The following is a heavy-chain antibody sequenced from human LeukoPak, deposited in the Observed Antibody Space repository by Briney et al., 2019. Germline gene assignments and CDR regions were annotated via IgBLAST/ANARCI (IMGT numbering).Heavy chain of an antibody. CDR3: ARGGRAGGSYFRLHNWFDP. D-gene: IGHD1-26*01. CDR1: GGSFSGYY. Sequence: SETLSLTCAVYGGSFSGYYWSWIRQPPGKGLEWIGEINHSGSTNYNPSLKSRVTISVDTSKNQFSLKLSSVTAADTAVYYCARGGRAGGSYFRLHNWFDPWGQGTLVTVSS. J-gene: IGHJ5*02. CDR2: INHSGST. V-gene: IGHV4-34*01.